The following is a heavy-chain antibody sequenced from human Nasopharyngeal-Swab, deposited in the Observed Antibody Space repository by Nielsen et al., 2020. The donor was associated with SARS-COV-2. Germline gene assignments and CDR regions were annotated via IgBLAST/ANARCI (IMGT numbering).Heavy chain of an antibody. CDR2: INWNGGST. Sequence: GESLKISCAASGFTFDDYGMSWVRQAPGKGLEWVSGINWNGGSTGYADSVKGRFTISRDNAKNSLYLQMNSLRAEDTALYHCARDINYYDSSGLDYWGQGTLVTVSP. CDR1: GFTFDDYG. J-gene: IGHJ4*02. V-gene: IGHV3-20*01. D-gene: IGHD3-22*01. CDR3: ARDINYYDSSGLDY.